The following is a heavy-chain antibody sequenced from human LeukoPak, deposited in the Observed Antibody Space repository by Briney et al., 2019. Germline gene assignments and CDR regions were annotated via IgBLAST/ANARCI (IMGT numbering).Heavy chain of an antibody. Sequence: GASVKVSCKASGYTFTSYGISWVRQAPGQGLEWMGWISAYNGSTNYAQKLQGRVTMTTDTSMSTAYMELRSLRSDDTAVYYCARDSPGYYYDSSGYYASDAFDIWGQGTMVTVSS. V-gene: IGHV1-18*01. D-gene: IGHD3-22*01. CDR1: GYTFTSYG. CDR3: ARDSPGYYYDSSGYYASDAFDI. CDR2: ISAYNGST. J-gene: IGHJ3*02.